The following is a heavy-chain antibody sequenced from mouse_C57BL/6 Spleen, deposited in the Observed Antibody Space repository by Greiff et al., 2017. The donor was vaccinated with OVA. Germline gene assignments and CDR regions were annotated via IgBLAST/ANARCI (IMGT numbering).Heavy chain of an antibody. CDR2: ISNGGGST. Sequence: EVMLVESGGGLVQPGGSLKLSCAASGFTFSDYYMYWVRQTPEKRLEWVAYISNGGGSTYYPDTVKGRFTISRDNAKNTLYLQMSRLKSEDTAMYYCARRSRDWYFDVWGTGTTVTVSS. V-gene: IGHV5-12*01. CDR3: ARRSRDWYFDV. J-gene: IGHJ1*03. CDR1: GFTFSDYY. D-gene: IGHD1-1*01.